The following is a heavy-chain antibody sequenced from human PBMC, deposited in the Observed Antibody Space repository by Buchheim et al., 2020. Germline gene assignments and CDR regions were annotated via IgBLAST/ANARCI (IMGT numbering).Heavy chain of an antibody. J-gene: IGHJ6*03. CDR2: IKQDGSEK. Sequence: EVQLVESGGGLVQPGGSLRLSCAASGFTFSSYWMSWVRQAPGKGLEWVANIKQDGSEKYYVDSVKGRFTISSDNAKNSLYMQMNSLRAEDTAVYYCARDNIVVVPAAIHYYYYMDVWGKGTT. CDR3: ARDNIVVVPAAIHYYYYMDV. CDR1: GFTFSSYW. V-gene: IGHV3-7*01. D-gene: IGHD2-2*01.